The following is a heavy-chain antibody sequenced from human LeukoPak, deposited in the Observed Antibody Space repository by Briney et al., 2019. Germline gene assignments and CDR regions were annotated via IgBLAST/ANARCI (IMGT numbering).Heavy chain of an antibody. V-gene: IGHV3-23*01. CDR3: AKDWDDYGDYLPLDY. J-gene: IGHJ4*02. CDR1: GFTFSHYA. D-gene: IGHD4-17*01. CDR2: IRGSGGST. Sequence: PGGSLRLSCAASGFTFSHYAMSWVRQAPVKGLEWVSAIRGSGGSTYYADSVKGRFTISRDNSKNTLYLQMNSLRAEDTAVYYCAKDWDDYGDYLPLDYWGQGTLVTVSS.